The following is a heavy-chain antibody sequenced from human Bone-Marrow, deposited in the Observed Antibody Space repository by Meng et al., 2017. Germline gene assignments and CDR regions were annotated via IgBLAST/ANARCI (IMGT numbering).Heavy chain of an antibody. CDR2: IYYSGST. CDR3: ARDPTAYDAPPSI. V-gene: IGHV4-39*07. J-gene: IGHJ3*02. CDR1: GGSISSRSYY. D-gene: IGHD2-21*01. Sequence: QLQLQESGPGLVKPSETLSLICSVSGGSISSRSYYWGWIRQPPGKGLEWIGTIYYSGSTYYNPSLKSRVTISVDTSKNQFSLKLSSVTAADTAVYYCARDPTAYDAPPSIWGQGTMVTVSS.